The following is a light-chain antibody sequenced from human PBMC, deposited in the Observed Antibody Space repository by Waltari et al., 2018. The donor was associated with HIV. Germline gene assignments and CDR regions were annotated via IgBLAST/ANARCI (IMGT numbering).Light chain of an antibody. CDR3: SSYSTAANVV. CDR2: EVS. Sequence: QSALTQPASVSGSPGQSITMSCTGTTSDIGGYNFVSWYQQHPGKAPKVIIYEVSNPPSGVSTRFSGSKSGNTASLTISGLQAEDEADYYCSSYSTAANVVFGEGTKLTV. CDR1: TSDIGGYNF. J-gene: IGLJ2*01. V-gene: IGLV2-14*01.